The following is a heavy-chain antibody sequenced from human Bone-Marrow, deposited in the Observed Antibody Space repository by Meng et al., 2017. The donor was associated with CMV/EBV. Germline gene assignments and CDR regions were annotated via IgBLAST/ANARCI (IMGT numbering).Heavy chain of an antibody. Sequence: GESLKISCAASGFTFSSYEMNWVRQAPGKGLEWVSYISRSGNTIYYADSVRGRFTISRDNAKNSLYLQMNSLRAEDTAVYYCARDTQGYDSSGFDYWGQGTLVTVSS. D-gene: IGHD3-22*01. V-gene: IGHV3-48*03. CDR1: GFTFSSYE. CDR2: ISRSGNTI. J-gene: IGHJ4*02. CDR3: ARDTQGYDSSGFDY.